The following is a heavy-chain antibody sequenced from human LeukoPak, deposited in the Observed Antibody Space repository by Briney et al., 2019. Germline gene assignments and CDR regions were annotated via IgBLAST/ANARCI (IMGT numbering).Heavy chain of an antibody. CDR3: AKLLSSTYVKSPSDY. J-gene: IGHJ4*02. CDR1: GFTFSSYA. Sequence: PXGSLRLSCAASGFTFSSYAMSWVRQAPGKGLEWVSVISGSGGSTYYADSVKGRFTISRDNSKNTLYLQMNSLRAEDTAVYYCAKLLSSTYVKSPSDYWGQGTLVTVSS. V-gene: IGHV3-23*01. D-gene: IGHD2-2*01. CDR2: ISGSGGST.